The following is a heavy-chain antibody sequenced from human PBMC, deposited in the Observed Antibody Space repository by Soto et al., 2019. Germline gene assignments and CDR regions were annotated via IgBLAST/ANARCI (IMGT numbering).Heavy chain of an antibody. J-gene: IGHJ4*02. CDR2: IYYSGST. D-gene: IGHD3-3*01. Sequence: SETLSLTCAVSGGSISSSSYYWGWIRQPPGKGLEWIGSIYYSGSTYYNPSLKSRVTISVDTSKNQFSLKLSSVTAADTAVYYCASHYDFWSGYYYFDYWGQGTLVTVSS. V-gene: IGHV4-39*01. CDR1: GGSISSSSYY. CDR3: ASHYDFWSGYYYFDY.